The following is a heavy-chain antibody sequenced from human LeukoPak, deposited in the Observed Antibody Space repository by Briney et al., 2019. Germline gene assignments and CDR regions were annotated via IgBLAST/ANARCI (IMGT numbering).Heavy chain of an antibody. Sequence: SETLSLTCTVSGGSISSYYWSWIRQPPGKGLEWIGYIYYSGSTNYNPSLKSRVTISVDTSKNQFSLKLSSVTAADTAVYYCARRRGAGYSSSWYNPFDYWGQGTLVTVSS. CDR1: GGSISSYY. J-gene: IGHJ4*02. CDR3: ARRRGAGYSSSWYNPFDY. CDR2: IYYSGST. V-gene: IGHV4-59*01. D-gene: IGHD6-13*01.